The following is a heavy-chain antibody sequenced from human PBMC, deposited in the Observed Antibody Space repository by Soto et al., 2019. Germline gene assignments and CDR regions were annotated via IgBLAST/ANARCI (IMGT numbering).Heavy chain of an antibody. CDR1: GFTFSSYG. V-gene: IGHV3-30*18. CDR3: AKAVLLWFGELLYYYGMDV. J-gene: IGHJ6*02. D-gene: IGHD3-10*01. CDR2: ISYDGSNK. Sequence: GGSLRLSCAASGFTFSSYGMHWVRQAPGKGLEWVAVISYDGSNKYYADSVKGRFTISRDNSKNTLYLQMNSLRAEDTAVYYCAKAVLLWFGELLYYYGMDVWGQGTTVTVSS.